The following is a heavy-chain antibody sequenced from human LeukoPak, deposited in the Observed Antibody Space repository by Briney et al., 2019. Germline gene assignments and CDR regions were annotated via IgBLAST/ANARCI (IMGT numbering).Heavy chain of an antibody. Sequence: SETLSLTCTVSGSSISSYYWSWIRQPPGKGLEWIGYIYYSGSTNYNPSLKSRVTISVDTSKNQFSLKLSSVTAADTAVYYCARAPPYIVATWGLNDAFDIWGQGTMVTVSS. CDR2: IYYSGST. J-gene: IGHJ3*02. CDR3: ARAPPYIVATWGLNDAFDI. D-gene: IGHD5-12*01. V-gene: IGHV4-59*01. CDR1: GSSISSYY.